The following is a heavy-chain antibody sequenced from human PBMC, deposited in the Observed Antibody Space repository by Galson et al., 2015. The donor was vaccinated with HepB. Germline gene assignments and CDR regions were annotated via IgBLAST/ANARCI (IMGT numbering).Heavy chain of an antibody. CDR2: IWYDGSNK. CDR3: ARDPGSEWLLWYVDY. J-gene: IGHJ4*02. V-gene: IGHV3-33*08. Sequence: SLRLSCAASGFTFSSYGMHWVRQAPGKGLEWVAVIWYDGSNKYYADSVKGRFTISRDNSKNTLYLQMNSLRAEDTAVYYCARDPGSEWLLWYVDYWGQGTLVTVSS. D-gene: IGHD3-3*01. CDR1: GFTFSSYG.